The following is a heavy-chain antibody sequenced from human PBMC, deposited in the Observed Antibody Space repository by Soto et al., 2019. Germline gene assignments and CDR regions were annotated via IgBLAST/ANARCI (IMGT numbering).Heavy chain of an antibody. V-gene: IGHV4-59*08. CDR3: ARYNYGSGSTYFDY. CDR2: IYYSGST. CDR1: GGSISSYY. D-gene: IGHD3-10*01. Sequence: SETLSLTCTVSGGSISSYYWSWIRQPPGKGLEWIGYIYYSGSTNYNPSLKSRVTISVDTSKNQFSLKLNSMTAADTAVYYCARYNYGSGSTYFDYWGQGTLVTVFS. J-gene: IGHJ4*02.